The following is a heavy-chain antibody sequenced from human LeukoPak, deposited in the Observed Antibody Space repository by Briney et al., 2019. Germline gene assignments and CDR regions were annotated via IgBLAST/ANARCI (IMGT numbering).Heavy chain of an antibody. CDR1: GFTFDDYG. CDR3: ARDGYNYGRDYYYYMDV. V-gene: IGHV3-20*04. Sequence: RAGGSLRLSCAASGFTFDDYGMSWVRQAPGKGLEWVSGINWNGGSTGYADSVKGRFTISRDNAKNSLYLQMNSLRAEDTALYYCARDGYNYGRDYYYYMDVWGKGTTVTVSS. CDR2: INWNGGST. J-gene: IGHJ6*03. D-gene: IGHD5-24*01.